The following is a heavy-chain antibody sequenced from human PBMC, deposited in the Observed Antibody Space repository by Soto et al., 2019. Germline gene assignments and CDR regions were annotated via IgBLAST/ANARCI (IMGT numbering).Heavy chain of an antibody. CDR2: FDPXXXEX. Sequence: ASVKVSCKVSGYTLTEFSMHWVRQAPGKGLXXMXXFDPXXXEXXXAQKYQGRVTITADTFTNTDYMELTRLTSDDTAVYFCAREGRHFDYWGQGTLVTVSS. J-gene: IGHJ4*02. CDR1: GYTLTEFS. CDR3: AREGRHFDY. V-gene: IGHV1-24*01.